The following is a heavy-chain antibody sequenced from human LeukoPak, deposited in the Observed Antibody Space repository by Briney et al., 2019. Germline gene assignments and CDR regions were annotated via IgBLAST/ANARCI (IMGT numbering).Heavy chain of an antibody. V-gene: IGHV1-69*05. Sequence: GASVKVSCKASGGTFSSYAIIWVRQAPGQGLEWMGGIIPIFGTANYAQKFQGRVTITTDESTSTAYMELSSLRSEDTAVYYCARVDDSSGYSNWFDPWGQGTLVTVSS. J-gene: IGHJ5*02. CDR1: GGTFSSYA. D-gene: IGHD3-22*01. CDR3: ARVDDSSGYSNWFDP. CDR2: IIPIFGTA.